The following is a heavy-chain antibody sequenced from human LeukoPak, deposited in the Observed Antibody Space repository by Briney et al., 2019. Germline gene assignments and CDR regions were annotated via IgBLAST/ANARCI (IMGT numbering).Heavy chain of an antibody. Sequence: GGSLRLSCAASGLTFSKYWMLWVRQAPWKGLESVSRINTDGTVTTYADSVKGRFTVSRDNADNTMFLQMNSVRDEDTAVYYCATKQWLAPPPDSWGQGTPVTVSS. J-gene: IGHJ4*02. CDR2: INTDGTVT. D-gene: IGHD6-19*01. CDR3: ATKQWLAPPPDS. CDR1: GLTFSKYW. V-gene: IGHV3-74*01.